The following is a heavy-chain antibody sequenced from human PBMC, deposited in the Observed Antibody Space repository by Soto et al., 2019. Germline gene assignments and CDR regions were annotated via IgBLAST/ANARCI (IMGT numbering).Heavy chain of an antibody. CDR3: ARVSGNAFDV. Sequence: QVQLQESGPGLVKSSQTLSLTCTVSGGSISSGAYYWSWIRQHPGKDLEWIGYINYSGTTYLSPSIQSRGTMSVDTSKNQFSLRLRSVTAADTAVYFCARVSGNAFDVWGQGTMVSVSS. J-gene: IGHJ3*01. CDR2: INYSGTT. CDR1: GGSISSGAYY. D-gene: IGHD3-10*01. V-gene: IGHV4-31*03.